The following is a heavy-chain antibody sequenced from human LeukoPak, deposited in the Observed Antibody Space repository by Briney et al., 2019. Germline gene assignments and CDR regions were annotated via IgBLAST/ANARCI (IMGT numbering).Heavy chain of an antibody. V-gene: IGHV4-34*01. CDR1: GGSFSGYY. J-gene: IGHJ4*02. Sequence: SETLSLTCAVYGGSFSGYYWSWIRQPPGKGLEWIGEINHSGSTNYNPSLKSRVTISVDTSKNQFSLKLSSVTAADTAVYYCARLHDSSGYSDFDYWGQGTLVTVSS. CDR3: ARLHDSSGYSDFDY. CDR2: INHSGST. D-gene: IGHD3-22*01.